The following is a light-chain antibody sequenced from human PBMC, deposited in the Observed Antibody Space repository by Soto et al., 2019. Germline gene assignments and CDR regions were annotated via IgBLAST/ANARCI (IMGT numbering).Light chain of an antibody. V-gene: IGLV2-8*01. CDR2: EVT. J-gene: IGLJ2*01. CDR1: SNDVRGYDY. Sequence: QSALTQPPSASGSPGQSVTISFTGISNDVRGYDYVSWYQQHPGKAPKLMIYEVTKRHSGVPDRFSGSKSGNTASLTVSGLQAEDEADYYCNSYAGSNNVLFGGGTKLTVL. CDR3: NSYAGSNNVL.